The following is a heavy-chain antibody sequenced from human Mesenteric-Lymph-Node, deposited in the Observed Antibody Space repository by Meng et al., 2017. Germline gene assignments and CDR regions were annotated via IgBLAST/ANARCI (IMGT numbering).Heavy chain of an antibody. V-gene: IGHV4-4*02. CDR3: GRDQGRELINH. J-gene: IGHJ4*02. CDR2: VYHRGDT. CDR1: GDSISSDIW. D-gene: IGHD1-7*01. Sequence: GQVQESGPGLVKPSGTLSLTCTVFGDSISSDIWWSWVRQPPGKGLEWIGEVYHRGDTNYNPSLKSRVDISVDKSKNQFYLSLFSVTAADTAVYYCGRDQGRELINHWGQGTLVTVSS.